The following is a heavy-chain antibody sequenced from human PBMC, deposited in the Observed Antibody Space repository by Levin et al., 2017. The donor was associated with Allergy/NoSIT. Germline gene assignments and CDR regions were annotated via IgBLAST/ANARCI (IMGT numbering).Heavy chain of an antibody. CDR3: ARDFAGSWATFDY. Sequence: GGSLRLSCAASGFTFSSYSMNWVRQAPGKGLEWVSSISSSSSYIYYADSVKGRFTISRDNAKNSLYLQMNSLRAEDTAVYYCARDFAGSWATFDYWGQGTLVTVSS. J-gene: IGHJ4*02. CDR2: ISSSSSYI. V-gene: IGHV3-21*01. CDR1: GFTFSSYS. D-gene: IGHD6-13*01.